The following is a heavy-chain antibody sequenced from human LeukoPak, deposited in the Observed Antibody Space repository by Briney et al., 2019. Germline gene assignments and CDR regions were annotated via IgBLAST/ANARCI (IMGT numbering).Heavy chain of an antibody. J-gene: IGHJ4*02. CDR1: GFTFSSYW. CDR2: INSDGSST. D-gene: IGHD1-26*01. Sequence: GGSLRLSCAASGFTFSSYWMHWVRQAPGNGLVWVSRINSDGSSTSYADSVKGRFTISRDNAKNTLYLQMNSLRAEDTAVYYCAKALSGSYSNFDYWGQGTLVTVSS. CDR3: AKALSGSYSNFDY. V-gene: IGHV3-74*01.